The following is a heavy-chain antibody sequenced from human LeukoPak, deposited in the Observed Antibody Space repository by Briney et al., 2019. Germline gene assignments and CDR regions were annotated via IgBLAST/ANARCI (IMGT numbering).Heavy chain of an antibody. J-gene: IGHJ4*02. Sequence: GGSLRLSCAASGFTFSNYWMHWVRQAPGKGLVWVSRINSDGINTSYADSVKGRFTISRDNAKNTLYLQMNSLRPEDTAVYYCARENSGSYYQFDCWGQGTLVTVSS. V-gene: IGHV3-74*01. D-gene: IGHD1-26*01. CDR3: ARENSGSYYQFDC. CDR1: GFTFSNYW. CDR2: INSDGINT.